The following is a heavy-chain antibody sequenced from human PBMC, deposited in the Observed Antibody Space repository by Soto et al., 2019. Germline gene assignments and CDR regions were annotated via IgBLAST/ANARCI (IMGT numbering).Heavy chain of an antibody. V-gene: IGHV1-2*04. J-gene: IGHJ6*02. CDR1: GYTFTGYY. CDR2: INPNSGGT. CDR3: ARDYSSGVRDGMDV. D-gene: IGHD1-26*01. Sequence: QVQLVQSGAEVKKPGASVKVSCKASGYTFTGYYMHWVRQAPGQGLEWMGWINPNSGGTNYAQKFQGWVTMTRDTSISTAYMELSMLRSDDTAVYYCARDYSSGVRDGMDVWGQGTTVTVSS.